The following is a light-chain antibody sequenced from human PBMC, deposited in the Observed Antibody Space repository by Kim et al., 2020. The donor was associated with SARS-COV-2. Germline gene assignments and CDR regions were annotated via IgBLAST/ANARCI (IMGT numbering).Light chain of an antibody. CDR3: QTWDTGSWV. Sequence: LVLTQSPSASASLGASVKLTCTLSSGHSSYAIAWHQQHPEKGPRYLMKVNSDGSHSKGDGIPDRFSGSSSGAERYLTISSLQSEDEADYYCQTWDTGSWVFGGGTQLTVL. V-gene: IGLV4-69*01. J-gene: IGLJ3*02. CDR2: VNSDGSH. CDR1: SGHSSYA.